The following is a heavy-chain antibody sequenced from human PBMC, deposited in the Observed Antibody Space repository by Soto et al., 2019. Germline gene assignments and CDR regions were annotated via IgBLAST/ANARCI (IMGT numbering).Heavy chain of an antibody. J-gene: IGHJ3*02. Sequence: QVQLVESGGGVVQPGRSLRLSCAASGFTFSSYAMHWVRQAPGKGLEWVAVISYDGSNKYYIDSVKGRFTISRDNSKNTLYLQMNSLRAEDAALYYCAKGRGPDGFDMWGQGTMVTVSS. V-gene: IGHV3-30-3*01. CDR3: AKGRGPDGFDM. CDR1: GFTFSSYA. CDR2: ISYDGSNK.